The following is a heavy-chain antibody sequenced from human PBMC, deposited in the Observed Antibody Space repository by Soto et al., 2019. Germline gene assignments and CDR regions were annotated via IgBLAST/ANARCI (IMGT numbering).Heavy chain of an antibody. CDR3: ARVPSDYGGGY. Sequence: GESLKISCKASGYSFTNYWIGWVRQMPGKGPEWMGIVSPVDSNTRYSPSFQGQVTISVDRSIYTAYLQWSSLKASDTAMYYCARVPSDYGGGYWGQGTQVTVSS. CDR1: GYSFTNYW. J-gene: IGHJ4*02. V-gene: IGHV5-51*01. CDR2: VSPVDSNT. D-gene: IGHD4-17*01.